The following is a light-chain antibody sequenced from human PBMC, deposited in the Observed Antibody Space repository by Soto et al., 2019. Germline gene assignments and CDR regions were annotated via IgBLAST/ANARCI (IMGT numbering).Light chain of an antibody. J-gene: IGLJ1*01. CDR3: SSYAGINNLGV. CDR1: SSDVGGYKD. V-gene: IGLV2-8*01. CDR2: EVN. Sequence: QSVLTQPPSAYGSPGQSVTISCTGTSSDVGGYKDVSWYQQHPGKAPKLMIFEVNKRPSGVPDRFSCSKSGNTASLTVSGLQAEDEADYYCSSYAGINNLGVFGTGTKLTVL.